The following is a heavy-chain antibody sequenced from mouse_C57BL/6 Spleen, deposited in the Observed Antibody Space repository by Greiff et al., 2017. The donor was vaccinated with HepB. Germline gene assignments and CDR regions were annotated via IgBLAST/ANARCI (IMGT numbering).Heavy chain of an antibody. Sequence: VQLQQPGAELVKPGASVKMSCKASGYTFTSYWITWVKQRPGQGLEWIGDIYPGSGSTNYNEKFKSKATLTVDTSSSTAYMQLSSLTSEDSAVYYCARRELYYGNAWFAYWGQGTLVTVSA. D-gene: IGHD2-1*01. J-gene: IGHJ3*01. CDR1: GYTFTSYW. CDR2: IYPGSGST. V-gene: IGHV1-55*01. CDR3: ARRELYYGNAWFAY.